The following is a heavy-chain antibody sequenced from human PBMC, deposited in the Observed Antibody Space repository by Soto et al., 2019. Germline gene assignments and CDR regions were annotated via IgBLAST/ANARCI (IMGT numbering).Heavy chain of an antibody. D-gene: IGHD3-10*02. CDR3: ARHHTTFNYYYYYYMDV. Sequence: GESLKISCQGSGYSFTSYWIAWVRQMPGKGLEWMGIIYPGDSDTRYNPSFQGQVTISADKSISTAYLQWSSLKASDTAFYYCARHHTTFNYYYYYYMDVWGKGTTVTSP. V-gene: IGHV5-51*01. CDR1: GYSFTSYW. J-gene: IGHJ6*03. CDR2: IYPGDSDT.